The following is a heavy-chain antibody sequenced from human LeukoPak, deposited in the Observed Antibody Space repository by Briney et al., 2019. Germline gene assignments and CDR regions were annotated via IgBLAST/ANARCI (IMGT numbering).Heavy chain of an antibody. J-gene: IGHJ4*02. D-gene: IGHD1-26*01. Sequence: GGSLRLPCAASGFTFSSYSMNWVRQAPGKGLEWVSSISSSSSYIYYADSVKGRFTISRDNAKNSLYLQMNSLRAEDTAVYYCARDRVGAFDYWGQGTLVTVSS. CDR3: ARDRVGAFDY. V-gene: IGHV3-21*01. CDR1: GFTFSSYS. CDR2: ISSSSSYI.